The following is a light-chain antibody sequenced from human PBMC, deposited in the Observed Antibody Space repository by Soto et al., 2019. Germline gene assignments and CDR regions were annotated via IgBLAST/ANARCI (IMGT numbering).Light chain of an antibody. CDR1: QSVSSNY. CDR2: GAS. V-gene: IGKV3-20*01. CDR3: QQYSSSPSIT. J-gene: IGKJ5*01. Sequence: EIVLTQSPATLSLSPGERATLSCRASQSVSSNYLAWYQQKPGQAPRLLIYGASTRATGIPDRFSGSGSGTDFTLTISRLEPEDFAVYYCQQYSSSPSITFGQGTRLEI.